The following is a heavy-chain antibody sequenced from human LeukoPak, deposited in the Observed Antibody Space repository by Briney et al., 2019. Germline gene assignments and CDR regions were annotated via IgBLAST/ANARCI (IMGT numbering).Heavy chain of an antibody. CDR1: GFTFDDYA. V-gene: IGHV3-9*01. J-gene: IGHJ4*02. D-gene: IGHD6-13*01. CDR2: ISWNSGSI. Sequence: GGSLRLSCAASGFTFDDYAVHWVRQAPGKGLEWVSGISWNSGSIGYADSVKGRFTISRDNAKNSLYLQMNSLRAEDTALYYCAKDIRVRSSSYFDYWGQGTLVTVSS. CDR3: AKDIRVRSSSYFDY.